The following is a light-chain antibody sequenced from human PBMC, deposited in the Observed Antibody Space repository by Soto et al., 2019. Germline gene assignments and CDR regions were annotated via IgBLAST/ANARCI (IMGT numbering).Light chain of an antibody. Sequence: IQLTQSPSSLSAAVGDRFTITCRASQGISSYLAWYQQKPGKAPKLLIYAASTLQSGVPSRFSGSGSGTDFTLTISSLQPEDFATYYCQQSYSTPTFGGGTKVDIK. CDR2: AAS. CDR3: QQSYSTPT. J-gene: IGKJ4*01. CDR1: QGISSY. V-gene: IGKV1-39*01.